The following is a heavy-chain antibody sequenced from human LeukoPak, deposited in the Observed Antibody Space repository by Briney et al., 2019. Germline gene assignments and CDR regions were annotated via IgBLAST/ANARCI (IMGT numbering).Heavy chain of an antibody. Sequence: PGGSLRLSCVASGFTFRSYSLNWVRQAPGKGLEWTSYISGTSSTIYYTDSVKGRFTISRDNGKNSLYLQMNSLEVEDTAMYYCARDGTGGVNYFGAGSYDSWGQGTLVVVSS. V-gene: IGHV3-48*01. CDR2: ISGTSSTI. D-gene: IGHD3-10*01. CDR3: ARDGTGGVNYFGAGSYDS. CDR1: GFTFRSYS. J-gene: IGHJ4*02.